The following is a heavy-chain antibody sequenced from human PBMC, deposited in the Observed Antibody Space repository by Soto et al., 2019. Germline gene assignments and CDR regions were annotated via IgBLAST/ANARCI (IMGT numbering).Heavy chain of an antibody. Sequence: QVQLVQSGAEVKKPGASVKVSCKAAVYTFTSYDINWVRQATGQGLEWMGWMNPNSGNPGYEQKFQGRVTMTRNTSISTAYMELSSLRSEDTAVYYCARGRHYDFWSGTSRQYGMDVWGQGTTVTVAS. D-gene: IGHD3-3*01. CDR1: VYTFTSYD. CDR3: ARGRHYDFWSGTSRQYGMDV. V-gene: IGHV1-8*01. CDR2: MNPNSGNP. J-gene: IGHJ6*02.